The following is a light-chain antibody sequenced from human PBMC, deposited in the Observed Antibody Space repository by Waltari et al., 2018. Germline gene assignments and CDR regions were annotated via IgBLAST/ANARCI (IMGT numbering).Light chain of an antibody. Sequence: QSALTPPRSVSGSPGQSVTISCTGTSSYVGCYYYVSWYQQHPGKAPKLMLYDVTKRPSGVPGRFSGSKSGNTASLTISGLQAEDEADYYCCSYADSYTAVFGGGTTLTVL. J-gene: IGLJ3*02. V-gene: IGLV2-11*01. CDR2: DVT. CDR1: SSYVGCYYY. CDR3: CSYADSYTAV.